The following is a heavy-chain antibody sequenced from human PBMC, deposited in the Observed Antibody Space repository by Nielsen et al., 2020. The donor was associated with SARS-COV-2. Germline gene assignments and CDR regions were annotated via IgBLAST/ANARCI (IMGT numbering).Heavy chain of an antibody. D-gene: IGHD4-11*01. Sequence: ASVKVSCKASGYTFTSYGISWVRQAPGQGLEWMGWISAYNGNTNYAQKLQGRVTMTTDTSTSTAYMELSSLRSEDTAVYYCATPQDYSNGAPGYYYGMDVWGQGTTVTVSS. CDR3: ATPQDYSNGAPGYYYGMDV. J-gene: IGHJ6*02. CDR2: ISAYNGNT. CDR1: GYTFTSYG. V-gene: IGHV1-18*01.